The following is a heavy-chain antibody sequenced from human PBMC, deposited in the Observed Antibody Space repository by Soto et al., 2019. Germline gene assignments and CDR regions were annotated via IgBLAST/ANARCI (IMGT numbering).Heavy chain of an antibody. D-gene: IGHD2-21*02. V-gene: IGHV4-59*08. CDR3: ARHLPYCGGDCCSLDY. CDR2: IYYSAST. Sequence: SETLSLTCTVSGDSISSYYWSWIRQPPGKGLEWIGYIYYSASTNYSPSLKSRVTISVDTSKNQFSLNLSSVTAADTAVYYCARHLPYCGGDCCSLDYWGQGTLVTVS. CDR1: GDSISSYY. J-gene: IGHJ4*02.